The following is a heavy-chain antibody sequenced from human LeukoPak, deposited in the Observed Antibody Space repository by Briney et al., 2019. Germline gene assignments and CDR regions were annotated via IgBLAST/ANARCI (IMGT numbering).Heavy chain of an antibody. CDR2: IKHSGST. V-gene: IGHV4-34*01. CDR3: ARGEFGEFFDY. CDR1: GVSFSGYY. D-gene: IGHD3-10*01. Sequence: PSETLSLTCAVYGVSFSGYYWSWIRQPPGKGLEWIGEIKHSGSTNYNPSLKSRVTISLDTSKNQFSLKLSSVTAADTAVYYCARGEFGEFFDYWGQGTLVTASS. J-gene: IGHJ4*02.